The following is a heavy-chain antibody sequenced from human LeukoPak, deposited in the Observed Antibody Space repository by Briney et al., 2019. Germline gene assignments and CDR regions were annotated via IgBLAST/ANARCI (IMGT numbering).Heavy chain of an antibody. Sequence: SETLSLTCTVSGGSISSSSYYWGWIRQPPGKGLEWIGSIYYSGGTYYNPSLKSRVTISVDTSKNQFSLKVTSVTAADTAVYYCARDSGPGIAAAGLDYWGRGTLVTVSS. CDR2: IYYSGGT. D-gene: IGHD6-13*01. J-gene: IGHJ4*02. V-gene: IGHV4-39*02. CDR3: ARDSGPGIAAAGLDY. CDR1: GGSISSSSYY.